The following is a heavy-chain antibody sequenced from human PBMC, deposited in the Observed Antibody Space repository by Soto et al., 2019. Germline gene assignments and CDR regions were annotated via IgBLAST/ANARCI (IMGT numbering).Heavy chain of an antibody. CDR1: GYTFTNYA. D-gene: IGHD2-15*01. J-gene: IGHJ5*02. CDR2: INAGNGNT. Sequence: ASVKVSCKASGYTFTNYAIHWVRQAPGQRLEWMGWINAGNGNTKYSQKFQGRVTITRGTSASTAYMELSSLRSEDTAVYYCARTGCCSGGSCLTNWFDPWGQGTLVTVSS. V-gene: IGHV1-3*01. CDR3: ARTGCCSGGSCLTNWFDP.